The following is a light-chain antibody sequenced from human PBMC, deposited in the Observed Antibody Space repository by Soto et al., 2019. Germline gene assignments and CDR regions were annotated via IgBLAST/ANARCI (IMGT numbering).Light chain of an antibody. V-gene: IGLV1-40*01. CDR2: GNS. CDR1: SSNIGAGYD. CDR3: QSYDSSLSGCYV. Sequence: QSALTQPPSVSGAPGQRVTISCTGSSSNIGAGYDVHWYQQLPGTAPKLLIYGNSNRPSGVPDRFSGSKSGTSASLAITGLQAEDEADYYCQSYDSSLSGCYVFGTGTQLTVL. J-gene: IGLJ1*01.